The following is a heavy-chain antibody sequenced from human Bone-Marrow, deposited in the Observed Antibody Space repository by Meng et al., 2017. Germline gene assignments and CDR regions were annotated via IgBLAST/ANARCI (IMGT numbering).Heavy chain of an antibody. J-gene: IGHJ4*02. D-gene: IGHD2-2*01. V-gene: IGHV1-24*01. CDR3: ATHRDIVVGLAYYFDY. CDR2: FDPEDGET. CDR1: GYTLTELS. Sequence: QVQMVQSGAEVKKPGASVKVSCKVSGYTLTELSMHWVRQAPGKGLEWMGGFDPEDGETIYAQKFQGRVTMTEDTSTDTAYMELSSLRSEDTAVYYCATHRDIVVGLAYYFDYWGQGTLVTVSS.